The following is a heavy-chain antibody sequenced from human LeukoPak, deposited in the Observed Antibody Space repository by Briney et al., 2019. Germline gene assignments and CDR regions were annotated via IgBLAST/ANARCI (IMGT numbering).Heavy chain of an antibody. J-gene: IGHJ1*01. CDR1: GFTFSSYS. V-gene: IGHV3-21*01. D-gene: IGHD6-6*01. Sequence: GGSLRLSCAASGFTFSSYSMNWVRQAPGKGLEWVSSISSSGRYIYYADSVKGRFTISRDSGKNSPYLQMNSLRADDTAVYYCARDLTTSSTAYLHHWGQGTPVTVSS. CDR2: ISSSGRYI. CDR3: ARDLTTSSTAYLHH.